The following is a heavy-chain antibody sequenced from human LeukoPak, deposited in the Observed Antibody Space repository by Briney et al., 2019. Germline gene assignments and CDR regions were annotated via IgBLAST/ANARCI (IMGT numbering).Heavy chain of an antibody. J-gene: IGHJ4*02. CDR2: MNPNSGNT. Sequence: ASVKVSCKASGYTFTSYDINWVRQATGQGLEWMGWMNPNSGNTGYAQKFQGRVTITRNTSISTAYMELSSLRSEDTAMYYCARVGGSYEGVIDYWGQGTLVTVSS. D-gene: IGHD1-26*01. V-gene: IGHV1-8*03. CDR3: ARVGGSYEGVIDY. CDR1: GYTFTSYD.